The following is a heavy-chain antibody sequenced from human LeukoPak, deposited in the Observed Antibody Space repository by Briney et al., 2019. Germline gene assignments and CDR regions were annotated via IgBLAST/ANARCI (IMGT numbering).Heavy chain of an antibody. J-gene: IGHJ4*02. Sequence: SETLSLTCTVSGVSVNNGHYYWTWVRQPPGKGLEWIGEIIDSGNSNYNPSLKSRVTMSVDTSKNQFSLRLSSVTAADTAVYYCARRVRFGDGWVFDSWGRGPLVTVSS. CDR1: GVSVNNGHYY. D-gene: IGHD5-24*01. CDR2: IIDSGNS. V-gene: IGHV4-34*12. CDR3: ARRVRFGDGWVFDS.